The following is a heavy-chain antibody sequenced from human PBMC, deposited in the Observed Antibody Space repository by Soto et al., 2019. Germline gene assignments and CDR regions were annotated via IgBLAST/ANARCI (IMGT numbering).Heavy chain of an antibody. Sequence: LRLSCSASGFTFSIYGIHWVRQAPGRGLEWVALISYDGMNEYYGDSVKGRFTISRDNSKNTLYLQMDSLRTEDTAVYYCATLAAARRGLDAWGQGTAVTV. V-gene: IGHV3-30*03. CDR3: ATLAAARRGLDA. CDR1: GFTFSIYG. D-gene: IGHD6-13*01. CDR2: ISYDGMNE. J-gene: IGHJ6*02.